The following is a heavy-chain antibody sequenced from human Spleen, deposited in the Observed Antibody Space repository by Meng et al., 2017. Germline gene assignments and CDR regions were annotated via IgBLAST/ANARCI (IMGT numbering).Heavy chain of an antibody. CDR3: AREAYSSGFAGIFNY. V-gene: IGHV3-21*01. Sequence: GESLKISCAASGFTVSSNEMSWVRQAPGKGLEWVSSISSSSSYIYYADSVKGRFTISRDNAKNSLYLQMNSLRAEDTAVYYCAREAYSSGFAGIFNYWGQGSLVTVSS. CDR1: GFTVSSNE. D-gene: IGHD6-19*01. CDR2: ISSSSSYI. J-gene: IGHJ4*02.